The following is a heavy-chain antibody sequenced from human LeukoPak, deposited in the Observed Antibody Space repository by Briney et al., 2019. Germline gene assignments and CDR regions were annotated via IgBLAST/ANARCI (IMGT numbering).Heavy chain of an antibody. D-gene: IGHD6-19*01. Sequence: SGGSLRLSCAASGFTFSSYAMSWVRQAPGKGLEWVSTITGGGDTTYYADSVKGRFTISRDNSKNTLYLQMNSLRAEDTAVYFCAKPAMAVAGNYFDYWGQGTTVTVSS. J-gene: IGHJ4*03. CDR3: AKPAMAVAGNYFDY. CDR1: GFTFSSYA. V-gene: IGHV3-23*01. CDR2: ITGGGDTT.